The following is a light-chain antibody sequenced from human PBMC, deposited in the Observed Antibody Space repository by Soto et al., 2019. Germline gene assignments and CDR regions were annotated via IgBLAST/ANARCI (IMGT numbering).Light chain of an antibody. CDR1: SSDVGSYNL. J-gene: IGLJ2*01. Sequence: QSALTQPASVSGSPGQSITISCTGTSSDVGSYNLVSWYQQQPAKAPKLMISEVNERASGVTNLFSGSKSGDTASLTISGLQAENEAEYDCSSYAGRNTFVVFGGGTKLTVL. V-gene: IGLV2-23*02. CDR3: SSYAGRNTFVV. CDR2: EVN.